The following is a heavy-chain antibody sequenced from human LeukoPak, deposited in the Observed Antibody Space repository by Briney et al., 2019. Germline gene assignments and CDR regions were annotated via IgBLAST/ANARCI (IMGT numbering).Heavy chain of an antibody. V-gene: IGHV4-4*07. CDR1: GGSISSYY. CDR2: IYTSGST. J-gene: IGHJ6*03. Sequence: SETLSLTCTVSGGSISSYYWSWVRQPAGKGLEWIGRIYTSGSTNYNPSLKSRVTMSVDTSKNQFSLKLSSVTAADTAVYYCARENYYDSSGYYYVYYYYMDVWGKGTTVTISS. CDR3: ARENYYDSSGYYYVYYYYMDV. D-gene: IGHD3-22*01.